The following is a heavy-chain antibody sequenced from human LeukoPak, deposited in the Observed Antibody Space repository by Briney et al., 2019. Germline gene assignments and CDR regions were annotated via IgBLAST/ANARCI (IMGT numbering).Heavy chain of an antibody. V-gene: IGHV1-8*01. CDR1: GYTFTSFD. Sequence: ASVKVSCKASGYTFTSFDFNWVRQATGQGPEWMGWMKSNNGHTGYAQKFQGRVTMTRDTSISTAYVELSSLTFEDTAVYYCARGPPNWGMVGYWGQGTLVTVSS. J-gene: IGHJ4*02. CDR3: ARGPPNWGMVGY. CDR2: MKSNNGHT. D-gene: IGHD7-27*01.